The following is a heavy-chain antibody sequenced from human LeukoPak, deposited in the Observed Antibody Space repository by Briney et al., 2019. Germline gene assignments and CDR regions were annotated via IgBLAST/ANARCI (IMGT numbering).Heavy chain of an antibody. CDR3: ASGMPGIAAAGLLNYFDY. D-gene: IGHD6-13*01. V-gene: IGHV1-69*05. CDR1: GGTFSSYA. J-gene: IGHJ4*02. Sequence: ASVKVSCXASGGTFSSYAISWVRQAPGQGLEWMGRIIPIFGTANYAQKFQGRVTITTDESTSTAYMELSSLRSEDTAVYYCASGMPGIAAAGLLNYFDYWGQGTLVTVSS. CDR2: IIPIFGTA.